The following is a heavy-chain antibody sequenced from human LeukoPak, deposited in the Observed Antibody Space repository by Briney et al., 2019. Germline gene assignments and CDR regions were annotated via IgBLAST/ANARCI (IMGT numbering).Heavy chain of an antibody. J-gene: IGHJ4*02. Sequence: SETLSPTCAVSGGSISSGGYSWSWIRQPPGKGLEWIGYIYYSGTTYYNPSLKSRVTISVDMSKNQFSLKLSSVTAADTAMYYCAREAAKTVDYWGQGTLVTVSS. V-gene: IGHV4-30-4*07. CDR3: AREAAKTVDY. CDR2: IYYSGTT. D-gene: IGHD2-15*01. CDR1: GGSISSGGYS.